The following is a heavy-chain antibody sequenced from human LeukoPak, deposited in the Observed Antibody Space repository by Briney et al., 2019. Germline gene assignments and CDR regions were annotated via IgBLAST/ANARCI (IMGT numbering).Heavy chain of an antibody. V-gene: IGHV4-34*01. D-gene: IGHD2-2*01. CDR2: IHHSGST. J-gene: IGHJ4*02. CDR3: ARHHNIVIVPTARGFDY. Sequence: SETLSFTCPVYGGSFSGYYWSWIRQPPGKGLEWIGEIHHSGSTNYNPSLESRVTISIDTSKNQFSLKLSSVTATDTAVYYCARHHNIVIVPTARGFDYWGQGTLVTVSS. CDR1: GGSFSGYY.